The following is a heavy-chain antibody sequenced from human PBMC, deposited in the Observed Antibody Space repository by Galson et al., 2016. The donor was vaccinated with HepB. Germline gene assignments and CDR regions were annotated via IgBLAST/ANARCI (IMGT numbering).Heavy chain of an antibody. CDR1: GYIFSTYW. CDR3: ARQGPNNRDWYSSWDNEAFDI. D-gene: IGHD3/OR15-3a*01. Sequence: QSGAEVKKSGESLKISCKGSGYIFSTYWIGWVRQMPGKGLEWMGIIYPRDSTTRYSASFQGHVTISADKSISTAYLQWRSLKASDTATYYWARQGPNNRDWYSSWDNEAFDIGGQGTRVSVS. V-gene: IGHV5-51*01. J-gene: IGHJ3*02. CDR2: IYPRDSTT.